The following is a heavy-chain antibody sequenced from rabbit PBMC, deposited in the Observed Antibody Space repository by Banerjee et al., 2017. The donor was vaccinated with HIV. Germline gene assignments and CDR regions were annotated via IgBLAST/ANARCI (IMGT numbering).Heavy chain of an antibody. CDR3: ARDLAGVVGWNLNL. V-gene: IGHV1S45*01. Sequence: QEQLVESGGGLVKPGASLTLTCKASKLDFSSSYWICWVRQAPGKGLEWIACIYSGSSGSTYYASWVNGRFTISKTSSTTVTLQMTSLTAADTATYFCARDLAGVVGWNLNLWGQGTLVTVS. J-gene: IGHJ4*01. CDR1: KLDFSSSYW. D-gene: IGHD4-1*01. CDR2: IYSGSSGST.